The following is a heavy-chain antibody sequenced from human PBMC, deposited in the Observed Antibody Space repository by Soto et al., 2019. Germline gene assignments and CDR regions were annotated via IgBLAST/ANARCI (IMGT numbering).Heavy chain of an antibody. J-gene: IGHJ4*02. Sequence: SETLSLTCTVSGGSISTYWWSWIRQPPRKGLEWIGYIYYSGSTNYNPSLKSRVTISVDTSKNQFSLKLSSVTAADTAVYYCARGGPIAGDFYYFDYWGQGTLVTVSS. CDR1: GGSISTYW. D-gene: IGHD4-17*01. CDR2: IYYSGST. CDR3: ARGGPIAGDFYYFDY. V-gene: IGHV4-59*08.